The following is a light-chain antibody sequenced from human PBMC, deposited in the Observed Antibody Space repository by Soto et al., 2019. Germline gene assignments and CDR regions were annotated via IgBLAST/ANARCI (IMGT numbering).Light chain of an antibody. CDR2: EVS. J-gene: IGLJ2*01. V-gene: IGLV2-14*01. CDR3: NSYTTSTTLV. CDR1: SSDVGNYNY. Sequence: QSALTQPASVSGSPGQSITISCNGTSSDVGNYNYVSWYQQHPGKAPKLMICEVSNRPSGVSNRFSGFKSGNTASLTISGLQAEDEADYYCNSYTTSTTLVFGGGTKLTVL.